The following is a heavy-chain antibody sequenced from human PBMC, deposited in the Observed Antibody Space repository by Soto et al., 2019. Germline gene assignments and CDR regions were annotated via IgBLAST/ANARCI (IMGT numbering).Heavy chain of an antibody. CDR1: GYTFTXYG. CDR2: ISAYNGNT. V-gene: IGHV1-18*01. CDR3: ARALHYDILTGDSDYYYYGMDV. D-gene: IGHD3-9*01. J-gene: IGHJ6*02. Sequence: SVKVSCKASGYTFTXYGIXWVRQAPGQGLEWMGWISAYNGNTNYAQKLQGRVTMTTDTSTSTAYMELRSLRSDDTAVYYCARALHYDILTGDSDYYYYGMDVWGQGTTVTVSS.